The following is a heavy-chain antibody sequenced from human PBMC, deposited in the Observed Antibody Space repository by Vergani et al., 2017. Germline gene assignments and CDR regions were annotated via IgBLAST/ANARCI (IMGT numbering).Heavy chain of an antibody. CDR1: GYTFTGYY. D-gene: IGHD3-10*01. Sequence: QVQLVQSGAEVKKPGASVKVSCKASGYTFTGYYMHWVRQAPGQGLEWMGWINPNSGGTNYAQKFQGRVTMTRDTSISTAYMELSRLRSDDTALYYCARELPRRPSGSGSYYKGGRFDPWGQGTLVTVSS. V-gene: IGHV1-2*02. J-gene: IGHJ5*02. CDR3: ARELPRRPSGSGSYYKGGRFDP. CDR2: INPNSGGT.